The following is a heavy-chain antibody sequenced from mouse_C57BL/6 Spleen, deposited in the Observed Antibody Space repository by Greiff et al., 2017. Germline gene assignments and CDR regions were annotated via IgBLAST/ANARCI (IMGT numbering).Heavy chain of an antibody. CDR2: ISSGGSYT. V-gene: IGHV5-6*01. CDR3: ARSNYDRYAMDY. Sequence: EVMLVESGGDLVKPGGSLKLSCAASGFTFSSYGMSWVRQTPDKRLEWVATISSGGSYTYYPDSVKGRFTISRDNAKNTLYLQMSSLKSEDTAMYYCARSNYDRYAMDYWGQGTSVTVSS. CDR1: GFTFSSYG. D-gene: IGHD2-5*01. J-gene: IGHJ4*01.